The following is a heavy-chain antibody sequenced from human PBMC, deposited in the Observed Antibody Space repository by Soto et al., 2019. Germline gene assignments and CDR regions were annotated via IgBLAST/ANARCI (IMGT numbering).Heavy chain of an antibody. CDR2: IWYDGSNK. Sequence: QVQLVESGGGVVQPGRSLRLSCAASGFTFSNYGMHWVRQAPGKGLEWVAVIWYDGSNKYYADSVKGRFTISRDDSKNTLYLQMNSLRAEDTAVYHCARDLGRFNYGSTYFDYWGQGAPVTVSS. J-gene: IGHJ4*02. V-gene: IGHV3-33*01. CDR1: GFTFSNYG. D-gene: IGHD3-10*01. CDR3: ARDLGRFNYGSTYFDY.